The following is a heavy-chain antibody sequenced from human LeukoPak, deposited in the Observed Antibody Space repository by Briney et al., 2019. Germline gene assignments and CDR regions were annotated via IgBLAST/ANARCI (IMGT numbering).Heavy chain of an antibody. Sequence: SVKVSCKASGYTFTSYDINWVRQAPGQGLEWMGGIIPIFGTANYAQKFQGRVTITADKSTSTAYMELSSLRSEDTAVYYCAREIAVAGTGWFDPWGQGTLVTVSS. J-gene: IGHJ5*02. CDR2: IIPIFGTA. D-gene: IGHD6-19*01. V-gene: IGHV1-69*06. CDR3: AREIAVAGTGWFDP. CDR1: GYTFTSYD.